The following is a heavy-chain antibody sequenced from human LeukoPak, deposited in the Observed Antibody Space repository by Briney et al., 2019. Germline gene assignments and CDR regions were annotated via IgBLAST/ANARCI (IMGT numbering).Heavy chain of an antibody. CDR3: ARAGYDILTGYYHPLDY. D-gene: IGHD3-9*01. V-gene: IGHV1-2*02. Sequence: ASVEVSCKASGYTFTGYYMHWVRQAPGQGLEWMGWINPNSGGTNYAQKFQGRVTMTRDTSISTAYMELSRLRSDDTAVYYCARAGYDILTGYYHPLDYRGQGTLVTVSS. J-gene: IGHJ4*02. CDR1: GYTFTGYY. CDR2: INPNSGGT.